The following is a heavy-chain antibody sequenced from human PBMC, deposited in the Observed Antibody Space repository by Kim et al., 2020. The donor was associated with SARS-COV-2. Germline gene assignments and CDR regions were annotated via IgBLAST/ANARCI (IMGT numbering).Heavy chain of an antibody. Sequence: SETLSLTCTVSGGSISSSSYYWGWIRQPPGKGLEWIGSIYYSGSTYYNPSLKSRVTISVDTSKNQFSLKLSSVTAADTAVYYCARDLGVVTAIHDAFDIWGQGTMVTVSS. V-gene: IGHV4-39*07. D-gene: IGHD2-21*02. CDR2: IYYSGST. CDR3: ARDLGVVTAIHDAFDI. CDR1: GGSISSSSYY. J-gene: IGHJ3*02.